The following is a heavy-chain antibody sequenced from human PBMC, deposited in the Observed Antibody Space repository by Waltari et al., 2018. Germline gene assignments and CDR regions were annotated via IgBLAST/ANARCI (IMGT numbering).Heavy chain of an antibody. D-gene: IGHD1-26*01. J-gene: IGHJ4*02. CDR3: VRGMVRAVGFDF. CDR1: AYRCRNRW. CDR2: INSDGSAT. Sequence: EVQLPVYVGGLALAGEDLTLPCAAAAYRCRNRWFHWVRQAPGTGRVWVLCINSDGSATCYADSVKGRFTISRDDAKNTLYLQMNSLRAEDTAVYYCVRGMVRAVGFDFWGQGTLVTVSS. V-gene: IGHV3-74*01.